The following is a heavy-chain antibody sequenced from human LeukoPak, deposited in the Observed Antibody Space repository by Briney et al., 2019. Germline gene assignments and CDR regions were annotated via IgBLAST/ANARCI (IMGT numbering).Heavy chain of an antibody. Sequence: PGGSLRLSCAASGFTFSSYAMHWVRQAPGKGLEWVAVISYDGSNKYYADSVKGRFTISRDNSKNTLYLQMNSLRAEDTAVYYCARELPRIVAAACDYWGQGTLVTVSS. V-gene: IGHV3-30*04. CDR1: GFTFSSYA. CDR2: ISYDGSNK. J-gene: IGHJ4*02. CDR3: ARELPRIVAAACDY. D-gene: IGHD6-13*01.